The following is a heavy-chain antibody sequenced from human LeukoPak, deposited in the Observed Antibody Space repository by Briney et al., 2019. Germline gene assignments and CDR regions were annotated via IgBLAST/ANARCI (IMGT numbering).Heavy chain of an antibody. Sequence: PGGSLRLSCAASGFSISNFWMSWVRQAPGKGLEWEAHIKEDGSEKRYVDSVKGRFTISRDSASLYLQMNNLRAEDTAVYYCARAPRGGYSGSYLDYWGQGSLVTVSS. CDR2: IKEDGSEK. J-gene: IGHJ4*02. CDR3: ARAPRGGYSGSYLDY. V-gene: IGHV3-7*01. CDR1: GFSISNFW. D-gene: IGHD1-26*01.